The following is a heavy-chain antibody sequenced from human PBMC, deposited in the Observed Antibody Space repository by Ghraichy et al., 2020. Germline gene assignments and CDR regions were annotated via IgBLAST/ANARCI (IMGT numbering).Heavy chain of an antibody. CDR3: ANEGGMEYGRSTDCPRAFDP. CDR2: ISDDGKRT. CDR1: GFTITSSA. D-gene: IGHD2-2*01. V-gene: IGHV3-23*01. J-gene: IGHJ5*02. Sequence: GGSLRLSCVASGFTITSSAMDWVRQAPGKGLEWVSAISDDGKRTDYADPVKGRFTISRDISRNTLYLQLNNLRVEDTAVYYCANEGGMEYGRSTDCPRAFDPWGQGTLVTVSP.